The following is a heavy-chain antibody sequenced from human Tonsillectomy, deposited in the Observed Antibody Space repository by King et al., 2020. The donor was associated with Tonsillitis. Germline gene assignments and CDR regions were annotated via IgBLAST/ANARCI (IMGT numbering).Heavy chain of an antibody. CDR3: ARDLRSNYSYYYGMDV. CDR1: GFTVSSNY. V-gene: IGHV3-66*01. J-gene: IGHJ6*02. Sequence: VQLVESGGGLVPPGGSLRLSCAASGFTVSSNYMSWVRQAPGKGLDWVSVIYIDGTTFYAESVKGRFTISRDNSKNTLFLQMNTLRAEDTAVYYCARDLRSNYSYYYGMDVWGQGTTVTVSS. CDR2: IYIDGTT. D-gene: IGHD3-10*01.